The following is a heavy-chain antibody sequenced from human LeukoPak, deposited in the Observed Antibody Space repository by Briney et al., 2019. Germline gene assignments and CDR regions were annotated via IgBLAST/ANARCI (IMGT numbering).Heavy chain of an antibody. CDR2: IYSSGGA. Sequence: SETLSLTCTVSGASINNNFWTWIRQPPGKGLEWIGYIYSSGGANYNPSLKSRVIISGDTSKNQISLNLTSVTAADTAVYFCARHRDYYDTWGHGTLVTVSS. CDR3: ARHRDYYDT. V-gene: IGHV4-59*08. J-gene: IGHJ4*01. CDR1: GASINNNF. D-gene: IGHD3-22*01.